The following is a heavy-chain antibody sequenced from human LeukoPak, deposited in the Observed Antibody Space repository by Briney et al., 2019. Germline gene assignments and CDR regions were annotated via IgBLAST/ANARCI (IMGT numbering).Heavy chain of an antibody. D-gene: IGHD3-10*01. CDR2: IYYSGST. CDR3: ARDSGGGYYYYYYMDV. V-gene: IGHV4-39*02. Sequence: PSETLSLTCTVSGGSISSSSYYWGWIRQPPGKGLEWIGSIYYSGSTYYNPSLKSRVTISVDTSKNQFSLKLSSVTAADTAVYYCARDSGGGYYYYYYMDVWGKGTTVTVSS. J-gene: IGHJ6*03. CDR1: GGSISSSSYY.